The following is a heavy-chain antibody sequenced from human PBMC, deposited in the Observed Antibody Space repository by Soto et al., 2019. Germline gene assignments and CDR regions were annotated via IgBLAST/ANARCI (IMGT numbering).Heavy chain of an antibody. J-gene: IGHJ4*02. CDR1: GYTFTSYA. V-gene: IGHV1-3*01. CDR3: ARTIELERPSPRYPFDY. Sequence: GASVKVSCKASGYTFTSYAMHWVRQAPGQRLEWMGWINAGNGNTKYSQKFQGRVTITRDTSASTAYMELSSLRSEDTAVYYCARTIELERPSPRYPFDYWGQGTLVTVSS. D-gene: IGHD1-1*01. CDR2: INAGNGNT.